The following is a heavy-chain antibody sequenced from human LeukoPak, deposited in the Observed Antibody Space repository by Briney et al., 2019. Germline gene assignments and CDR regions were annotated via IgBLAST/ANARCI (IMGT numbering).Heavy chain of an antibody. Sequence: GGSLRLSCAASGFTFSRYGMHWVRQAPGKRLEWVSFTRFDGKNKYYADSVKGRFTISKDSSKNTLDLQMNSLRTEDTAVYYCARGSQYTILTGFIVGAMDDFDYWGQGTLVTVSS. J-gene: IGHJ4*02. CDR3: ARGSQYTILTGFIVGAMDDFDY. CDR1: GFTFSRYG. V-gene: IGHV3-30*02. CDR2: TRFDGKNK. D-gene: IGHD3-9*01.